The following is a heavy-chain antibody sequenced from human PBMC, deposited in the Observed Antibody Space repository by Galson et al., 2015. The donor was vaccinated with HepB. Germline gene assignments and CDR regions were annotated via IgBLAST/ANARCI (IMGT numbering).Heavy chain of an antibody. D-gene: IGHD2-15*01. J-gene: IGHJ4*02. V-gene: IGHV3-30*03. CDR3: AIAVAALLDY. CDR1: GFTFSNYG. CDR2: ISYDGSIE. Sequence: SLRLSCAASGFTFSNYGMHWVRQAPGKGLGWVALISYDGSIEYYADSVKGRFTISRDDSKNTLYLHMNSLRGEDTAVYYCAIAVAALLDYWGQGTLVTVSS.